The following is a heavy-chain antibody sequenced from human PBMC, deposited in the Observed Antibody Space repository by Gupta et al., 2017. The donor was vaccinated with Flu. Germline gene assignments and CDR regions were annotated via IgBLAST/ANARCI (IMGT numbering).Heavy chain of an antibody. J-gene: IGHJ4*02. CDR2: INPNSGGT. D-gene: IGHD6-13*01. CDR1: GYTFTGYY. V-gene: IGHV1-2*04. Sequence: QVQLVQSGAEVKKPGASVKVSCKASGYTFTGYYMHWVRQAPGQGLEWMGWINPNSGGTNYAQKFQGWVTMTRDTSISTAYMELSRLRSDDTAVYYCARSDNIAAAGMEGAPDNFDYWGQGTLVTVSS. CDR3: ARSDNIAAAGMEGAPDNFDY.